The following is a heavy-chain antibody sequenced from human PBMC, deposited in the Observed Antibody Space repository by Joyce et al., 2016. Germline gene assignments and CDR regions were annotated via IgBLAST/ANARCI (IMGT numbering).Heavy chain of an antibody. J-gene: IGHJ1*01. V-gene: IGHV3-30*03. CDR1: FA. CDR2: VSHDANSQ. D-gene: IGHD2-15*01. Sequence: FAIHWVRQPPGKGLEWLAVVSHDANSQHYAGSVTGRFSVSRDTVKNTIYLEMKGLRPEDTATYYCVRRSLDSGGRDKSKEGIFQHWGQGALVTVSS. CDR3: VRRSLDSGGRDKSKEGIFQH.